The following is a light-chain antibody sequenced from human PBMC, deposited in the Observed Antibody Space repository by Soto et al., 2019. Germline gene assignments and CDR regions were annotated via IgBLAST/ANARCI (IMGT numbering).Light chain of an antibody. CDR1: SGDIGSANR. V-gene: IGLV2-14*01. CDR3: SSYTNINTRACV. J-gene: IGLJ1*01. CDR2: EVT. Sequence: QSALTQPASVSGSPGQSITISCTGTSGDIGSANRVSWYQQHPGKAPKLIIYEVTDRPSGVSNRFSGSKSGNTASLTISGLQAEDEAEYYCSSYTNINTRACVFGTGTKLTAL.